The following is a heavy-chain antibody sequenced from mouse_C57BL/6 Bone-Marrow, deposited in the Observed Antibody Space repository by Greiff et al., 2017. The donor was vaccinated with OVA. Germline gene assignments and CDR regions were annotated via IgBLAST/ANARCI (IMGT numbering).Heavy chain of an antibody. CDR3: ARWGWDPFAD. Sequence: QVQLQQSGADLARPGASVKMSCTASGYTFTSYTMHWVKQRPGQGLEWIGYINPSSGYTKYNQKFKDKATLTADKSSSTAYMQLSSLASEDAAVYYCARWGWDPFADWGKGTLVTVSA. CDR2: INPSSGYT. D-gene: IGHD4-1*01. J-gene: IGHJ3*01. CDR1: GYTFTSYT. V-gene: IGHV1-4*01.